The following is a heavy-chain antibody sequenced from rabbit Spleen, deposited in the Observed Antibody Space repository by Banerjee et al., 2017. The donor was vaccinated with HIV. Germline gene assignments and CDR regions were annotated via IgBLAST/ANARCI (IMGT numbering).Heavy chain of an antibody. CDR1: GIDFSTYG. D-gene: IGHD4-1*01. Sequence: QSLEESGGDLVKPEGSLTLTCTASGIDFSTYGITWVRQAPGKGLEYIGLISTVGSAYYASWAKGRFTISKTSSTTVTLQMTSLTVADTATYFCARVSETSGWGEDLWGQGTLVTVS. V-gene: IGHV1S44*01. J-gene: IGHJ4*01. CDR3: ARVSETSGWGEDL. CDR2: ISTVGSA.